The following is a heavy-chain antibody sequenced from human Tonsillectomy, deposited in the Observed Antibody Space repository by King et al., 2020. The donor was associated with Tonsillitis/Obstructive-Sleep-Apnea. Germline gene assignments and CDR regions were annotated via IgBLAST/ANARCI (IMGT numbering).Heavy chain of an antibody. CDR2: MYYSGST. J-gene: IGHJ4*02. CDR3: ARGQQXXGNXXY. Sequence: QLQEXXPGXVKPXEXLSLTCTVSXDXISSCQWXYIRQPPGKGLEWIGYMYYSGSTNYNPSLKSRVTISVDTSKNQFSLKLSSVTAADTAVYYGARGQQXXGNXXYWGXXTLXTVS. D-gene: IGHD6-13*01. V-gene: IGHV4-59*01. CDR1: XDXISSCQ.